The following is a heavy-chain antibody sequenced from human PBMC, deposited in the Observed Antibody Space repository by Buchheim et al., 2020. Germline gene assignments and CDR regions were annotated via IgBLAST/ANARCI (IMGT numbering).Heavy chain of an antibody. Sequence: QVQLQESGPRLVKPWETLSLTCTVSGGPISGYYWSWIRQPPEKGLEWIGYVSYSGTTVYEPSLERRVTISVDTPNKQFSLKLTSATAADTAVYYCARVRASGWYFFDFWGQGTL. CDR3: ARVRASGWYFFDF. CDR1: GGPISGYY. J-gene: IGHJ4*02. D-gene: IGHD6-19*01. CDR2: VSYSGTT. V-gene: IGHV4-59*01.